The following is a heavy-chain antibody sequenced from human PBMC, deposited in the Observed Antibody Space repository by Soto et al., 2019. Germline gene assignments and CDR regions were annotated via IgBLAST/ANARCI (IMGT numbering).Heavy chain of an antibody. D-gene: IGHD6-6*01. CDR1: GGSFSGYY. Sequence: QVQLQQWGAGLLKPSETLSLTCAVYGGSFSGYYWSWIRQPPGKGLEWIGEINHSGSTNYNPSLKSRVTISVDTSKNQFSLKLSSVTAADTAVYYCASSSLYYYYYYMDVWGKGTTVTVSS. CDR2: INHSGST. V-gene: IGHV4-34*01. CDR3: ASSSLYYYYYYMDV. J-gene: IGHJ6*03.